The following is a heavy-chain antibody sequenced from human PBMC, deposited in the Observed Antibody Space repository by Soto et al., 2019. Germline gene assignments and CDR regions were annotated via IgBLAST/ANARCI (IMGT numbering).Heavy chain of an antibody. Sequence: ASVKVSCKTSGYTFSNYAISWVRQAPGQGLEWMGWISPYNGNANYTEKFQGRVSMTTDTSTTTAYMELTSLTSDDTAIYYCARAISLIVAAPAYWGQGTLVTV. CDR3: ARAISLIVAAPAY. V-gene: IGHV1-18*04. CDR1: GYTFSNYA. CDR2: ISPYNGNA. D-gene: IGHD5-12*01. J-gene: IGHJ4*02.